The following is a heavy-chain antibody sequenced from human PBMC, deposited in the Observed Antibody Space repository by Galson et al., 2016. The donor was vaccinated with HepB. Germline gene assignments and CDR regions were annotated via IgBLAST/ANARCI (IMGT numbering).Heavy chain of an antibody. CDR1: GVSITSSDW. D-gene: IGHD2/OR15-2a*01. V-gene: IGHV4-4*02. J-gene: IGHJ4*02. Sequence: LSLTCAVSGVSITSSDWWSWVRQPPGQGLEWIWQIFHSGSVNYTPSLASRVTISIDTSNNHFSLRLTSVTAADTALYYCARQYWGGPSDYWGQGTLVTVSS. CDR3: ARQYWGGPSDY. CDR2: IFHSGSV.